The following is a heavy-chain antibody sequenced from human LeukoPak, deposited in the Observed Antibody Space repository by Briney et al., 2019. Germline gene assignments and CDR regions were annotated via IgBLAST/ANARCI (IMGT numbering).Heavy chain of an antibody. J-gene: IGHJ4*02. Sequence: GGSLRLSCAASGFTFSSYAMSWVRQAPGKGLEWVSAISGSSGSTYYADSVKGRFTISRDNSKNTLYLQMNSLRAEDTAVYYCAKGRRYYDSSGSCYFDYWGQGTLVTVSS. V-gene: IGHV3-23*01. CDR3: AKGRRYYDSSGSCYFDY. CDR1: GFTFSSYA. CDR2: ISGSSGST. D-gene: IGHD3-22*01.